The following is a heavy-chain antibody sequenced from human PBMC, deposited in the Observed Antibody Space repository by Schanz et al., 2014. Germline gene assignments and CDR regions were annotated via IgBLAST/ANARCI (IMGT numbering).Heavy chain of an antibody. CDR2: ISGSGGST. CDR3: ARGGPAYYFDD. J-gene: IGHJ4*02. CDR1: TFTFSSDW. Sequence: EVQLAESGGGLVQPGGSLRLSCAASTFTFSSDWMSWVRQAPGKGLEWVSAISGSGGSTYYADSVKGRFTMSRDNAKNSVFLQMSSLRAEDTAEYYCARGGPAYYFDDWGQGTLVTVSS. V-gene: IGHV3-23*04.